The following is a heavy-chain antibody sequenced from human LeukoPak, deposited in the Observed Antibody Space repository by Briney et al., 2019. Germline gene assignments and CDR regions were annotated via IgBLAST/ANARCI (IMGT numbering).Heavy chain of an antibody. V-gene: IGHV3-23*01. CDR1: GFTFSSYA. J-gene: IGHJ4*02. CDR3: ASYYYDSSGRGSFDY. Sequence: GGSLRLSCAASGFTFSSYAMSWVRQAPGKGLECVSSISGRGGTTYYADSVKGRFTISRGNSKSTLYLQMNSLRAEDTAVYYCASYYYDSSGRGSFDYWGQGTLLTVSS. CDR2: ISGRGGTT. D-gene: IGHD3-22*01.